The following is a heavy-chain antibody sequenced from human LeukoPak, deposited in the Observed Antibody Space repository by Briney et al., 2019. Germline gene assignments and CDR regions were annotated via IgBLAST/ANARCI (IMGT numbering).Heavy chain of an antibody. J-gene: IGHJ3*01. Sequence: SVKVSCKASGYTFTGYYMHWVRQAPGQGLEWMGWINPKSDGTKYAQYFQGRVTMTWDTSISTAYMEVSRLTSDDTAMFYCARDPPGTTAFDLWGQGTMVTVSS. CDR2: INPKSDGT. CDR3: ARDPPGTTAFDL. CDR1: GYTFTGYY. V-gene: IGHV1-2*02. D-gene: IGHD1-1*01.